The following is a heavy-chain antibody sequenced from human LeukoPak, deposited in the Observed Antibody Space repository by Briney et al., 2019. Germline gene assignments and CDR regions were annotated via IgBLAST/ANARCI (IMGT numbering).Heavy chain of an antibody. CDR1: GFTFSSYG. J-gene: IGHJ4*02. D-gene: IGHD6-19*01. CDR3: VLTRGSGIAVASNFDY. CDR2: ISYDGSNK. V-gene: IGHV3-30*03. Sequence: PGGSLRLSCAAPGFTFSSYGMHWVRQAPGKGLEWVAVISYDGSNKYYADSVKGRFTISRDNSKNTLYLQMNSLRAEDTAVYYCVLTRGSGIAVASNFDYWGQGTLVTVSS.